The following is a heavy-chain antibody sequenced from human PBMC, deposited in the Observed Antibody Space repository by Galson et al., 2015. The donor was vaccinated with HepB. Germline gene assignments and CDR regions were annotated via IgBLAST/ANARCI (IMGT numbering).Heavy chain of an antibody. J-gene: IGHJ6*02. CDR1: GGTFSSYT. D-gene: IGHD1-1*01. V-gene: IGHV1-18*04. CDR2: IGAYNGDT. Sequence: SVKVSCKASGGTFSSYTIAWVRQAPGQGLEWMGWIGAYNGDTRYAPKMRGRVTLTADTSTSTAYMELRSLRSDDTAVYYCARTTKIHYYYAMDVWGQGATVTVSS. CDR3: ARTTKIHYYYAMDV.